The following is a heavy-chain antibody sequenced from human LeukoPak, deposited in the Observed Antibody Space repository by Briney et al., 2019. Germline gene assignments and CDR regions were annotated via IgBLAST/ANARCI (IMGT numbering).Heavy chain of an antibody. CDR2: INPHSGDT. CDR1: GYSFTGYY. D-gene: IGHD6-13*01. CDR3: ARWDGYSSSPDY. Sequence: GASVKVSCKASGYSFTGYYMHWVRQAPGQGLEWMGWINPHSGDTGYAQKFQGRVTMTRDMSITTTYMELTRLRSDDTAFYYCARWDGYSSSPDYWGQGTLLTVSS. J-gene: IGHJ4*02. V-gene: IGHV1-2*02.